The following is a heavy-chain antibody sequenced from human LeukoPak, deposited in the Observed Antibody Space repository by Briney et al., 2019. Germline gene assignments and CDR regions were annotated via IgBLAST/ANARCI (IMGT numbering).Heavy chain of an antibody. Sequence: PGRSLRLSCAASGFMFSSYWMNWVRQAPGKGLEWVANIKKDGSEKYYVDSVKGRFTISRDNAKNSLYLQMNSLRAEDTAVYYCARGSDGAFDIWGQGTMVTVSS. CDR3: ARGSDGAFDI. CDR1: GFMFSSYW. V-gene: IGHV3-7*04. CDR2: IKKDGSEK. D-gene: IGHD1-26*01. J-gene: IGHJ3*02.